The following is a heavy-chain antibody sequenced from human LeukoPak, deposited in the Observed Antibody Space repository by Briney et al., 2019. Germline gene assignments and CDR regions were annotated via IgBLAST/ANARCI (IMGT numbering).Heavy chain of an antibody. J-gene: IGHJ2*01. Sequence: GASVKVSCKVSGYTLTEFSMHWVRQAPGKGLEWMGGFDTEDGETIYAQKFQGRVTMTEDTSTDTAYMELSRLRSDDTAVYYCARDNSPYYYDILTGYRSADWYFDLWGRGTLVTVSS. CDR3: ARDNSPYYYDILTGYRSADWYFDL. CDR1: GYTLTEFS. V-gene: IGHV1-24*01. D-gene: IGHD3-9*01. CDR2: FDTEDGET.